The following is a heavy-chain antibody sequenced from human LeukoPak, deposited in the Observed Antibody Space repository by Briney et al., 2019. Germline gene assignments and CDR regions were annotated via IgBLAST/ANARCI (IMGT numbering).Heavy chain of an antibody. V-gene: IGHV4-30-2*01. CDR2: IYESGRT. D-gene: IGHD1-26*01. Sequence: SETLSLTCTVSGGSISSGGYYWNWIRQPPGKGLEWIGYIYESGRTYYNPSLKSRVTISVDRSKNQFSLKLSSVTAADTAVYYCASGSYDDRGDYWGQGTLVTVSS. CDR3: ASGSYDDRGDY. CDR1: GGSISSGGYY. J-gene: IGHJ4*02.